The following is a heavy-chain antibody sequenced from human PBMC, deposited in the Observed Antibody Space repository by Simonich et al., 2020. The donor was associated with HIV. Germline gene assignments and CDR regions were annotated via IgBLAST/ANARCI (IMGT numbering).Heavy chain of an antibody. Sequence: QVQLQQWGAGLLKPSETLSLTCAVYGCSFSGYYWTWIRPPTGKGLEWIGEINHSGSTNNNPSLKSQVTISVDTSKNQFSLKLSSVTAADTAVYYCARGFYQRLYYFDYWGQGTLVTVSS. J-gene: IGHJ4*02. CDR1: GCSFSGYY. V-gene: IGHV4-34*01. CDR2: INHSGST. CDR3: ARGFYQRLYYFDY. D-gene: IGHD2-2*01.